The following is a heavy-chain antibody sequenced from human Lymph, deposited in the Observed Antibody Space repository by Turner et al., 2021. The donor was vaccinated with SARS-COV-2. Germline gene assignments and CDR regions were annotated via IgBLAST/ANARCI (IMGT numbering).Heavy chain of an antibody. CDR1: GGPISSTP. CDR2: FYKIGSI. CDR3: ARHQGSTSGYDHGMNV. D-gene: IGHD1-1*01. V-gene: IGHV4-59*08. Sequence: QIPLQESGPGLVTRSETLSVTCSVSGGPISSTPWCWIRQFPGRGLEWIGYFYKIGSIDYNPTLRSLVTISVNTTKNQLSLNLISVTAANTAVYYCARHQGSTSGYDHGMNVWGQGTAVIVSS. J-gene: IGHJ6*02.